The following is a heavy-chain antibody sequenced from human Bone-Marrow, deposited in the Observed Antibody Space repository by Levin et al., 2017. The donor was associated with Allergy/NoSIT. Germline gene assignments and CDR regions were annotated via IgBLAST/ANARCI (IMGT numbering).Heavy chain of an antibody. CDR1: GGSISSGDYY. D-gene: IGHD5-18*01. Sequence: PSETLSLTCTVSGGSISSGDYYWSWIRQPPGKGLEWIGYIYYSGSTYYNPSLKSRVTISVDTSKNQFSLKLSSVTAADTAVYYCARGEGYSYGYFDYWGQGTLVTVSS. J-gene: IGHJ4*02. CDR2: IYYSGST. CDR3: ARGEGYSYGYFDY. V-gene: IGHV4-30-4*01.